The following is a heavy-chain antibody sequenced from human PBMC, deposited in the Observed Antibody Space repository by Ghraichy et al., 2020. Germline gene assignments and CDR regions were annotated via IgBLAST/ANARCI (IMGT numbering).Heavy chain of an antibody. CDR3: ARGTGTTRVGKDYGMDV. J-gene: IGHJ6*02. Sequence: ASVKVSCKASGYTFTGYYMHWVRQAPGQGLEWMGWINPNSGGTNYAQKFQGRVTMTRDTSISTAYMELSRLRSDDTAVYYCARGTGTTRVGKDYGMDVWGQGTTVTVSS. CDR1: GYTFTGYY. V-gene: IGHV1-2*02. CDR2: INPNSGGT. D-gene: IGHD1-1*01.